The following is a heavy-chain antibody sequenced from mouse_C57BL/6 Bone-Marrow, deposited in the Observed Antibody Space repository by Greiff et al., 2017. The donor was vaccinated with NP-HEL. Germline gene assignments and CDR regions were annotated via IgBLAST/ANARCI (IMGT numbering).Heavy chain of an antibody. V-gene: IGHV1-50*01. D-gene: IGHD1-1*01. CDR1: GYTFTSYW. CDR3: ARNYEVFFAY. CDR2: IDPSDSYT. J-gene: IGHJ3*01. Sequence: VQLQQPGAELVKPGASVKLSCKASGYTFTSYWMQWVKQRPGQGLEWIGEIDPSDSYTNYNQKFKGKATLTVDTSSSTAYMQLSSLTSEDSAVYYCARNYEVFFAYWGQGTLVTVSA.